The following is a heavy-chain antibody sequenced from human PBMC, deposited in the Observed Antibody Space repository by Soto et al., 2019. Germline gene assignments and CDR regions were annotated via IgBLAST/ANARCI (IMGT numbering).Heavy chain of an antibody. D-gene: IGHD2-15*01. CDR3: ASTKDETLYFDY. CDR2: IHYSGST. J-gene: IGHJ4*02. Sequence: QLQLQESRPGLVKPSETLSLTCTVSGDSISITSYYWGWVRQPPGKGLEWIGSIHYSGSTHYNTSLQSRCTISGDASKKRFSLNLSTVTAADTAVYYSASTKDETLYFDYWGQGTRVTVSS. CDR1: GDSISITSYY. V-gene: IGHV4-39*01.